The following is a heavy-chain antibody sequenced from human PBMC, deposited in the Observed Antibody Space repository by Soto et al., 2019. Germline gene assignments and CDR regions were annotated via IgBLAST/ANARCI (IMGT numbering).Heavy chain of an antibody. CDR3: ARINGGYPDF. Sequence: PSATLSLTCAVSGYSINSGYYSGWLRPLPGEGLEWIGSIYHGRSTYYNPSPTMRVTFSIDMTNNHSSLILNSVTAADTAVYYCARINGGYPDFWGQGTVVTVSS. J-gene: IGHJ4*02. CDR1: GYSINSGYY. V-gene: IGHV4-38-2*01. CDR2: IYHGRST. D-gene: IGHD2-15*01.